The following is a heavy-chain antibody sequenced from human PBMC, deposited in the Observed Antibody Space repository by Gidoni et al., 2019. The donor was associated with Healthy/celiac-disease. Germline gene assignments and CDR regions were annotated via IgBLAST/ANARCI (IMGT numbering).Heavy chain of an antibody. CDR3: AGGQLRFLEWGWFDP. D-gene: IGHD3-3*01. Sequence: EVHLVESGGGLVHPGRSRRLSGAASGFPFDAYAMHWVRQAPGKGLEWVSGISWNSGSIGYADSVEGRFTISRDNAKNSLYLQMNSLRAEDTALYYCAGGQLRFLEWGWFDPWGQGTLVTVSS. CDR2: ISWNSGSI. CDR1: GFPFDAYA. V-gene: IGHV3-9*01. J-gene: IGHJ5*02.